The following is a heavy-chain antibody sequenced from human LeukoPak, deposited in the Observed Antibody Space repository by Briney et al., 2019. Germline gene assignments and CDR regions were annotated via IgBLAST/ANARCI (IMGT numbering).Heavy chain of an antibody. CDR3: ARGSPSSSPAFDY. D-gene: IGHD6-6*01. CDR2: IIPIFGTA. V-gene: IGHV1-69*13. Sequence: SVKVSCKASGGTFSSYAISWVRQAPGQGLEWMGGIIPIFGTANYAQKFQGRVTITADESTSTAYMELRSLRSDDTAVYYCARGSPSSSPAFDYWGQGTLVTVSS. J-gene: IGHJ4*02. CDR1: GGTFSSYA.